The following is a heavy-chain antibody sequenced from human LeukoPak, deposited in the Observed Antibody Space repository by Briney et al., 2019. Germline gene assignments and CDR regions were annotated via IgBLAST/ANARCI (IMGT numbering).Heavy chain of an antibody. J-gene: IGHJ4*02. CDR2: IYTSGST. CDR3: AREGTLAGYYDGPSY. Sequence: SETLSLTCTVSGASITSGNYYWVWIRQPAGKGLEWIGRIYTSGSTNYNPSLNSRVTISVDTSKNQFSLRLSSVTAADTAVYYCAREGTLAGYYDGPSYWGQGTLVTVSP. D-gene: IGHD3-9*01. CDR1: GASITSGNYY. V-gene: IGHV4-61*02.